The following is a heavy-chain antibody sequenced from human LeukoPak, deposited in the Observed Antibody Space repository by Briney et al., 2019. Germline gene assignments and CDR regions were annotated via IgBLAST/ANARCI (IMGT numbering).Heavy chain of an antibody. CDR3: ARGDYDILTGYYIDDY. CDR2: MNPNSGNT. Sequence: ASVKVSCKASGYTFTSYDINWVRQATGQGLEWMGWMNPNSGNTGYAQKFQGGVTMTRNTSISTAYMELSSLRSEDTAVYYCARGDYDILTGYYIDDYWGQGTLVTVSS. CDR1: GYTFTSYD. V-gene: IGHV1-8*01. D-gene: IGHD3-9*01. J-gene: IGHJ4*02.